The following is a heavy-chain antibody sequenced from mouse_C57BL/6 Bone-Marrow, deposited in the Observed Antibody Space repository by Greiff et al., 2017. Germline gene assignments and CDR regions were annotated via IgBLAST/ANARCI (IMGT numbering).Heavy chain of an antibody. CDR1: GFTFSSYG. CDR2: ISSGGSYT. D-gene: IGHD4-1*01. CDR3: ARHEGLGRAMDY. J-gene: IGHJ4*01. Sequence: EVQVVESGGDLVKPGGSLKLSCAASGFTFSSYGMSWVRQTPDKRLEWVATISSGGSYTYYPDSVKGRFTISRDNAKNTLYLQMSSLKSEDTAMXYCARHEGLGRAMDYWGQGTSVTVSS. V-gene: IGHV5-6*01.